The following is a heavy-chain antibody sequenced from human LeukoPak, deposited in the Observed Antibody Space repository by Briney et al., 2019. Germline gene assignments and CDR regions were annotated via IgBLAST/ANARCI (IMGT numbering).Heavy chain of an antibody. V-gene: IGHV4-61*02. CDR3: ARADSYYDNNT. D-gene: IGHD3-22*01. CDR1: GGSISSGSYY. J-gene: IGHJ5*02. Sequence: SETLSLTCTVSGGSISSGSYYWSWIRQPAGKGLEWIGRIYTSGSTNYNPSLKSRVTISVDTSKNQFSLKLSSVTAADTAVYYCARADSYYDNNTWGQGTLVTVSS. CDR2: IYTSGST.